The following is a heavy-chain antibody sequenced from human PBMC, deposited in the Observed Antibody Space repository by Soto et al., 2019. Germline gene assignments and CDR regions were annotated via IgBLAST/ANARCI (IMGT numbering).Heavy chain of an antibody. Sequence: PGGSLRLSCAASGFTFSSYSMNWVRQAPGKGLEWVSSISSSSSYIYYADSVKGRFTISRDNAKNSLYLQMNSLRAEDTAVYYCAGFLRGGYDFLFDYWGQGTLVTVSS. D-gene: IGHD5-12*01. J-gene: IGHJ4*02. CDR3: AGFLRGGYDFLFDY. CDR2: ISSSSSYI. V-gene: IGHV3-21*01. CDR1: GFTFSSYS.